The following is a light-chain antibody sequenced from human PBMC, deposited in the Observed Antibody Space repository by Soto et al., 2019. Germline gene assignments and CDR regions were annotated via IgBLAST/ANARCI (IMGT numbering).Light chain of an antibody. J-gene: IGKJ1*01. CDR2: DAS. V-gene: IGKV3-15*01. Sequence: ELVMTQSPATLSVSPGERATLSCRASQSVSSILAWYQQKSGQAPRLLIYDASTRATGIPARFSGSGSGTEFTLTISSLQFEDFAVYYCQQYNNSPPMTFGQGTKLDIK. CDR1: QSVSSI. CDR3: QQYNNSPPMT.